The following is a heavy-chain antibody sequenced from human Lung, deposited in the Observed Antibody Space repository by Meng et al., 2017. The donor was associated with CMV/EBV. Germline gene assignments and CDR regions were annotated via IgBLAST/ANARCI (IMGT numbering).Heavy chain of an antibody. CDR2: IHNSGST. D-gene: IGHD2-2*03. J-gene: IGHJ3*01. CDR3: ARALATAGSCSSSSCLHAFEV. V-gene: IGHV4-31*03. Sequence: TLSLXSTASDDSIYSCGYYWNWIRQHPGKGLEWIGYIHNSGSTYYNPSLKSRIDMSVDTSKNQFSLKLTSVSAADTAVYYCARALATAGSCSSSSCLHAFEVWGQGTXVTVSS. CDR1: DDSIYSCGYY.